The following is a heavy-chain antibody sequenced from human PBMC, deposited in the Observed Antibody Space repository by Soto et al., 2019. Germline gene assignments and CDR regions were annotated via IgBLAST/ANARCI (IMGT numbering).Heavy chain of an antibody. V-gene: IGHV3-7*01. J-gene: IGHJ4*02. CDR2: IKQDGSEK. CDR3: ARDGGDYDGLDYDY. Sequence: EVQLVESGGGLVQPGGSLRLSCAASGFTFSSYWMSWVRQAPGKGLEWVANIKQDGSEKYYVDSVKGRFTISRDNAKNSLYLQMNSLRAEDTAVYYCARDGGDYDGLDYDYWGQGTLVTVSS. CDR1: GFTFSSYW. D-gene: IGHD4-17*01.